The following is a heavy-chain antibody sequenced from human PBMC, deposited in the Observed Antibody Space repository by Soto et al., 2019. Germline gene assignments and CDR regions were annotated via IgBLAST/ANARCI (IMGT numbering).Heavy chain of an antibody. CDR1: GYTFTPHS. V-gene: IGHV1-3*05. CDR2: INAANGNT. J-gene: IGHJ4*02. CDR3: ARDMGYYDGSFDY. D-gene: IGHD3-22*01. Sequence: QVQLVQSGTEEKRPGASVRVSCKASGYTFTPHSMHWLRQAPGQRLEWMAWINAANGNTKYSEKFQGRISLTRDISARTAYMELSSLTSEDTAVYYCARDMGYYDGSFDYWGQGTLVTVSS.